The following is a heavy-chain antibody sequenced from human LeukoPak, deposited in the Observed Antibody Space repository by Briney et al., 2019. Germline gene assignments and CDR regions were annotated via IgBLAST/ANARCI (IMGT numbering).Heavy chain of an antibody. J-gene: IGHJ4*02. D-gene: IGHD1-20*01. CDR3: AKAASGNWNDVSDY. V-gene: IGHV3-30-3*01. CDR2: ISYDGSNK. Sequence: GRSLRLSCAASGFTFSSYAMHWVRQAAGKGLEWVAVISYDGSNKYYADSVKGRFTTSRDNSKNTLYLQMNSLRAEDTAVYYCAKAASGNWNDVSDYWGQGTLVTVSS. CDR1: GFTFSSYA.